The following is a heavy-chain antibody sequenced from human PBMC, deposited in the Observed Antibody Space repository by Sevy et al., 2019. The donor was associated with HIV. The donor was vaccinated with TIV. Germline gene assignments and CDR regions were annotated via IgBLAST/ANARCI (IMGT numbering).Heavy chain of an antibody. V-gene: IGHV1-2*02. CDR3: ARDDFGNYYYYYGLDV. CDR2: INPNNGGT. D-gene: IGHD4-17*01. J-gene: IGHJ6*02. Sequence: ASVKVSCKASGYTFTGYCLHWVRQAPGQGLEWMGWINPNNGGTKYAQKFQGRVTMTRDTSINTAYMELSRLRSDDTAVYYCARDDFGNYYYYYGLDVWGQGTTVTVSS. CDR1: GYTFTGYC.